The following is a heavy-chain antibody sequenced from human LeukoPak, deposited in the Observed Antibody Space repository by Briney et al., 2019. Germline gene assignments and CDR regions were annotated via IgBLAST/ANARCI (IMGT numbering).Heavy chain of an antibody. CDR2: IYYSGST. J-gene: IGHJ6*04. CDR1: GGSISSSSYY. CDR3: ASESPRSYSPGV. D-gene: IGHD5-18*01. Sequence: SETLSLTCTVSGGSISSSSYYWGWIRQPPGKGLEWIGSIYYSGSTYYNPSLKSRVTISVDTSKNQFSLKLSSVTAADTAVYYCASESPRSYSPGVWGKGTTVTVSS. V-gene: IGHV4-39*01.